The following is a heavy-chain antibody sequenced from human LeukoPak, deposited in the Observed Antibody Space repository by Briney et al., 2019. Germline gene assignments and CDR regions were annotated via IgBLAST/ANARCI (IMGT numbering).Heavy chain of an antibody. CDR3: ARRDDSSGYNDAFDI. V-gene: IGHV5-51*01. J-gene: IGHJ3*02. CDR1: GYSFTNYW. Sequence: GESLKISCKGSGYSFTNYWIGWVRQMPGKGLECMGIIYPGDSNTRYSPSFQGQVTISADKSISTAYLQWSSLKASDTAMYYCARRDDSSGYNDAFDIWGQGTMVTVSS. D-gene: IGHD3-22*01. CDR2: IYPGDSNT.